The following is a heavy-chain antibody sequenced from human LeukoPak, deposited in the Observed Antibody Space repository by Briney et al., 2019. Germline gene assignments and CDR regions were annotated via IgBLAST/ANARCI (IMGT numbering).Heavy chain of an antibody. Sequence: SETLSLTCTVSGGSISSYYWSWIRQPPGKGLEWIGYIYYSGSTNYNPSLKSRVTISVDTSKNQFSLKLSSVTAADTAVYYCAGEWLKRGAFDIWGQGTMVTVSS. V-gene: IGHV4-59*01. CDR2: IYYSGST. CDR1: GGSISSYY. J-gene: IGHJ3*02. D-gene: IGHD3-22*01. CDR3: AGEWLKRGAFDI.